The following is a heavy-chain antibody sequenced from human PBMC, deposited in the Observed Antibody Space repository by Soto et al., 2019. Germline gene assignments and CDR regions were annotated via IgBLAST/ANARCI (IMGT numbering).Heavy chain of an antibody. CDR1: GGSFRGYY. J-gene: IGHJ6*02. D-gene: IGHD1-1*01. Sequence: QVQLQQWGAGLLKPSETLSLTCAVYGGSFRGYYWSWIRQPPGKVLEWIGEINHSGSTNYNPSLKSRVTISVDTSKDQFSLKLSSVTAADTAVYYCARGEQDYYYGMDVWGQGTTVTVSS. CDR2: INHSGST. V-gene: IGHV4-34*01. CDR3: ARGEQDYYYGMDV.